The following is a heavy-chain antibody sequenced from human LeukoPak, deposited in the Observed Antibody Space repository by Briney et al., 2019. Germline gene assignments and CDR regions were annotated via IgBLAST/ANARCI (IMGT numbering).Heavy chain of an antibody. Sequence: ASVKVSCKASSDTFTSYCISWGRQPPAQGVEGMGWISAYNDNTNYSRKLLGSDTMTTDTSTITAYIQLRSLRSDDTAVYYCARDWTRYYDILTGYYPPAEYFQHWGQGTLVTVSS. CDR3: ARDWTRYYDILTGYYPPAEYFQH. J-gene: IGHJ1*01. CDR1: SDTFTSYC. V-gene: IGHV1-18*01. D-gene: IGHD3-9*01. CDR2: ISAYNDNT.